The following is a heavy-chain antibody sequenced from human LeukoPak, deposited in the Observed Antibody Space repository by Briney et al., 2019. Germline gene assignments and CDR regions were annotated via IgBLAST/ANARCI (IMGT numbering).Heavy chain of an antibody. V-gene: IGHV1-69*05. CDR2: IIPIFGTA. J-gene: IGHJ4*02. CDR3: ARDPHYDSSEKFDY. Sequence: GASVKVSCKASGGTFSSYAISWVRQAPGQGLEWMGGIIPIFGTANYAQKFQGRVTITTAESTSTAYMELSSLRSEDTAVYYCARDPHYDSSEKFDYWGQGTLVTVSS. D-gene: IGHD3-22*01. CDR1: GGTFSSYA.